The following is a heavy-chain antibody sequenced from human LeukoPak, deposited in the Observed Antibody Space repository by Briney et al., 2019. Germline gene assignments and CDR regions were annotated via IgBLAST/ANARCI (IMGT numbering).Heavy chain of an antibody. CDR1: GGSFSGYY. D-gene: IGHD3-10*01. CDR2: IYHSGST. CDR3: ARGGVRGVRPYYFDY. Sequence: SETLSLTCAVYGGSFSGYYWSWIRQPPGKGLEWIGYIYHSGSTYYNPSLKSRVTISVDRSKNQFSLKLSSVTAAGTAVYYCARGGVRGVRPYYFDYWGQGTLVTVSS. J-gene: IGHJ4*02. V-gene: IGHV4-34*01.